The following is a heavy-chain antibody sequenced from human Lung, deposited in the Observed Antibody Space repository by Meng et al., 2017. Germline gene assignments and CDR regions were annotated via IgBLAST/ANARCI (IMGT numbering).Heavy chain of an antibody. D-gene: IGHD2-2*01. CDR3: ARADCTSASCYGSYFDY. J-gene: IGHJ4*02. Sequence: EVQLVESGGGLGKPGGSLRRSCAASGFTFSTFTMNWVRQAPGKGLEWVSSISSSSNYIYYADSLKGRFTISRDNPKNSLYLQMSSLRAEDTAVYYCARADCTSASCYGSYFDYWGQGTLVTVSS. V-gene: IGHV3-21*01. CDR2: ISSSSNYI. CDR1: GFTFSTFT.